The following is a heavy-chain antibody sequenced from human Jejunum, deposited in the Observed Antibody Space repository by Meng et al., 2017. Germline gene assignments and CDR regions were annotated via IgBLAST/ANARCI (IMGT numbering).Heavy chain of an antibody. V-gene: IGHV4-34*01. CDR2: IDHSGST. CDR3: ARGGDPRAYYFDY. CDR1: GGSFSGYY. J-gene: IGHJ4*02. D-gene: IGHD3-10*01. Sequence: QVQLPRGVAGLLKPSDALSLTCVCDGGSFSGYYGGWNRQAPGKGLEWIGDIDHSGSTNYNPSLKNRVTISVDTSRNQISLNLNSVTAADTAVYYCARGGDPRAYYFDYWGQGNLVTVSS.